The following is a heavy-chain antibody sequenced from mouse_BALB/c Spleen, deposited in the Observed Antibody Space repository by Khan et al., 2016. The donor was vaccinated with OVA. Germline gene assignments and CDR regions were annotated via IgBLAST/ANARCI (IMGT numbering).Heavy chain of an antibody. CDR1: GYSITSDYA. CDR2: ISYSGST. Sequence: VQLQQSGPGLVKPSQSLSLTCTVTGYSITSDYAWNWIRQFPGNKLEWMGYISYSGSTSYNPSLKSRISITRDTSKNQFFLQLNSVTTEDTATYYCAGAGSRYFDYWGQGTTLTVSS. D-gene: IGHD1-1*01. V-gene: IGHV3-2*02. J-gene: IGHJ2*01. CDR3: AGAGSRYFDY.